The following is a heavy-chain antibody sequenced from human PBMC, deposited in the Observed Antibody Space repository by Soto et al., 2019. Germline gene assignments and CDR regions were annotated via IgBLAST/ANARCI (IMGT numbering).Heavy chain of an antibody. D-gene: IGHD6-19*01. CDR1: GGSISSSSYH. CDR2: IYYSGST. CDR3: ARSSGWLYFDY. V-gene: IGHV4-39*01. Sequence: PSETLSPTCTVSGGSISSSSYHWGWIRQPPGKGLEWIGNIYYSGSTYYNPSLKSRVTISVDTSKNQFSLKLSSVTAADTAVYFCARSSGWLYFDYWGQGTLVTVSS. J-gene: IGHJ4*02.